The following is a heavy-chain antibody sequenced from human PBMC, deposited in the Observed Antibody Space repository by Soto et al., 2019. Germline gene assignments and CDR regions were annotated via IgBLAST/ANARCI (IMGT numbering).Heavy chain of an antibody. CDR2: ISSSGSTI. CDR1: GFTFSDYY. Sequence: PGGSLRLSWAASGFTFSDYYMSWIRQAPGKGLEWVSYISSSGSTIYYADSVKGRFTISRDNAKNSLYLQMNSLRAEDTAVYYCARDSVVVAATDHYFDYWGQGTLVTVSS. CDR3: ARDSVVVAATDHYFDY. V-gene: IGHV3-11*01. J-gene: IGHJ4*02. D-gene: IGHD2-15*01.